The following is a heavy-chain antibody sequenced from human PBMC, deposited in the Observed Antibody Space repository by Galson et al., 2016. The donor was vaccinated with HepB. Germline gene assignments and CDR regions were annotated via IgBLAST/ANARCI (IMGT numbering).Heavy chain of an antibody. D-gene: IGHD3-22*01. J-gene: IGHJ4*02. Sequence: SLRLSCAASGFTFSTSWMSWVRQAPGKGLEWVSGINHSGASTYYADSVKGRFTMSRDNSKNALHLQMNSLRAEDTAMYFCARHFSGSYLGQGTLVTVSS. CDR3: ARHFSGSY. V-gene: IGHV3-23*01. CDR1: GFTFSTSW. CDR2: INHSGAST.